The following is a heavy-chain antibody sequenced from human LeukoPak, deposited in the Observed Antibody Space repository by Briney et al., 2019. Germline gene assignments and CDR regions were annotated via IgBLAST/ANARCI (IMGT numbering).Heavy chain of an antibody. D-gene: IGHD6-6*01. V-gene: IGHV3-9*01. CDR3: AKSPSIAARRYFDY. J-gene: IGHJ4*02. CDR1: GFTFDDYA. CDR2: ISWNSGSI. Sequence: GGSLRLSCAASGFTFDDYAMHWVRQAPGKGLEWVSGISWNSGSIGYADSVKGRFTISRDNSKNTLYLQMNSLRAEDTAVYYCAKSPSIAARRYFDYWGQGTLVTVSS.